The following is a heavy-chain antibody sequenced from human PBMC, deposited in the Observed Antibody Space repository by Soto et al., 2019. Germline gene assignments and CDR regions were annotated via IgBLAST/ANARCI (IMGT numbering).Heavy chain of an antibody. CDR1: GYTFTSYR. Sequence: SAKVSSKAFGYTFTSYRISCVRQPPPQELEGMIWISAYNGNTNYTHKLQSRLTITTDTSTNKANMQLTTLRADDTAVYYCASGSRRYCSGGSCQQRMSPFAYWGQGTLVTVSS. CDR3: ASGSRRYCSGGSCQQRMSPFAY. J-gene: IGHJ4*02. CDR2: ISAYNGNT. V-gene: IGHV1-18*01. D-gene: IGHD2-15*01.